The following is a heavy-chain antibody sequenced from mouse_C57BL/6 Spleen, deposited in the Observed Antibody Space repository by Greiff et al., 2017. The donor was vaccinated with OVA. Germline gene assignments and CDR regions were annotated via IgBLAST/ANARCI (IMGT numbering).Heavy chain of an antibody. J-gene: IGHJ2*01. CDR2: IGPGSGST. D-gene: IGHD2-4*01. CDR1: GYTFTDYY. Sequence: QVHVKQSGAELVKPGASVKISCKASGYTFTDYYINWVQQRPGQGLEWLGKIGPGSGSTYYNEKFKGKATLTADKSSSTAYMQLSSLTSEDSAVYFCARGPRDYDDYWGQGTTLTVSS. V-gene: IGHV1-77*01. CDR3: ARGPRDYDDY.